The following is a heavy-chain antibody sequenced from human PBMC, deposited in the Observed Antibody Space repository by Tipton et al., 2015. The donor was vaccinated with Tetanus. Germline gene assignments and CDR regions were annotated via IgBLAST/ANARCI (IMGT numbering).Heavy chain of an antibody. Sequence: VQLVQSGAEVKKPGDSLKISCKASGYSFTNYWIGWVRQMPGKGLEWMGIIYPGDSDTRYSPSFEGLVTISADRSTSTAYVQWSSLTASDTAVYYCARQADYNISTGYYYFFDYWGQGSLVTVSS. D-gene: IGHD3-9*01. CDR3: ARQADYNISTGYYYFFDY. CDR1: GYSFTNYW. J-gene: IGHJ4*02. V-gene: IGHV5-51*01. CDR2: IYPGDSDT.